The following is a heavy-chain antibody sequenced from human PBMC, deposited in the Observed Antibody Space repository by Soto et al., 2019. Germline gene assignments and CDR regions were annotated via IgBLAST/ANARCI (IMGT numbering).Heavy chain of an antibody. Sequence: EVQLVESGGGLVQPGGSLRLSCVASGFPFSGHWMSWVRQAPGKGLEWVANIKQDGSEEHYVDSVKGRFTVSRDNAKNSLHLKMNSLRAEDTAVYYWARVVGATNTLHNWGQGTLVTVSS. CDR3: ARVVGATNTLHN. J-gene: IGHJ4*02. V-gene: IGHV3-7*01. CDR2: IKQDGSEE. D-gene: IGHD1-26*01. CDR1: GFPFSGHW.